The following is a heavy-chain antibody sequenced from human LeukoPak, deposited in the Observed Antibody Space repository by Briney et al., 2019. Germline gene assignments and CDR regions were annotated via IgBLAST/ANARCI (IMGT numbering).Heavy chain of an antibody. Sequence: GASVKVSCAASGYTFTSNYIHWVRQVPGQGLEWLGWINPNSGGTNYAQKFQGRVTMTRDTSISTAYMELSRLTSDDTAVYYCARDRRGAYGDYATSYWGQGTLVTVSS. CDR2: INPNSGGT. CDR3: ARDRRGAYGDYATSY. V-gene: IGHV1-2*02. D-gene: IGHD4-17*01. CDR1: GYTFTSNY. J-gene: IGHJ4*02.